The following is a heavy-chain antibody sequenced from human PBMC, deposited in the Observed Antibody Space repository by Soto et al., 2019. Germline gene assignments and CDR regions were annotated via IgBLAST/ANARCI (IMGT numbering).Heavy chain of an antibody. CDR2: INPSGGST. J-gene: IGHJ4*02. CDR3: ARDPGYHYGVY. V-gene: IGHV1-46*01. Sequence: ASVKVSCKASGYTFTSYYMHWVRQAPGQGLEWMGIINPSGGSTSYAQKFQGRVTMTRDTSTSTVYMELSSLRFEVTAVYYCARDPGYHYGVYWGQGTLVTVSS. CDR1: GYTFTSYY. D-gene: IGHD5-18*01.